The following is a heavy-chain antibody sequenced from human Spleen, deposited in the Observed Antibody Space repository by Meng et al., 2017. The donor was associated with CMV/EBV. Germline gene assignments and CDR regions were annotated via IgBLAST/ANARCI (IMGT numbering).Heavy chain of an antibody. V-gene: IGHV3-21*01. CDR3: TRDYHCSSNGCDWDYYYYHGMDV. Sequence: GESLKISCAASGFTFSSYSMNWVRQAPGKGLEWVSSITSSGGYRYFADSVRGRFTISRDNNRNSLYLQMNSLRAEDTAVYYCTRDYHCSSNGCDWDYYYYHGMDVWGQGTTVTVSS. J-gene: IGHJ6*01. D-gene: IGHD2-21*01. CDR1: GFTFSSYS. CDR2: ITSSGGYR.